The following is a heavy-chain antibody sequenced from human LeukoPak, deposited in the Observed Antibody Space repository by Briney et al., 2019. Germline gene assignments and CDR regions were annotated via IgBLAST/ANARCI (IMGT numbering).Heavy chain of an antibody. J-gene: IGHJ5*02. CDR1: GYTFTSCD. CDR2: MNPNNGNT. D-gene: IGHD3-10*01. V-gene: IGHV1-8*01. Sequence: ASVKVSCKASGYTFTSCDIHWVRQATGQGLEWMGWMNPNNGNTGYAQKFQGRVTMTRDTSISTAYMELRGLRSEDTAVYYCVRDGEGVAISVNYWFDPWGQGTLVTVSS. CDR3: VRDGEGVAISVNYWFDP.